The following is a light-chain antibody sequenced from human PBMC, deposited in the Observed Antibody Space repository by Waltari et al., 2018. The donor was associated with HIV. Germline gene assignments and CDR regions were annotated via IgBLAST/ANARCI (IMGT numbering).Light chain of an antibody. CDR2: EVL. V-gene: IGLV2-8*01. Sequence: GQSVTISCTGTCSDIGDYDYVSWYQHQPGEAPKLLIYEVLNRPSGVPHRFSGSKSGNTASLTVSGLQAEDEADYYCSSYGGNSNVIFGGGTKLTVL. CDR1: CSDIGDYDY. CDR3: SSYGGNSNVI. J-gene: IGLJ2*01.